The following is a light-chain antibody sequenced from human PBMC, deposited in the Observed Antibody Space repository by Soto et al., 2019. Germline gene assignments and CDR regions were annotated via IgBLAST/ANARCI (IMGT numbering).Light chain of an antibody. V-gene: IGKV3-11*01. Sequence: IQLTHSPAPPSLSPGERATLSCRASQSVSSYLAWYQQKPGQAPRLLIYDASNRATGIPARFSGSGSGTDFTLTISSLEPEDFAVYYCQQRSNWQITFGQGTRLEIK. CDR3: QQRSNWQIT. CDR2: DAS. J-gene: IGKJ5*01. CDR1: QSVSSY.